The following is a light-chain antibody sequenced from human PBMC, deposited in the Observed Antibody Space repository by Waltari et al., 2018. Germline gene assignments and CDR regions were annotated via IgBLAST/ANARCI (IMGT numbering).Light chain of an antibody. CDR3: QQSSTTIFT. V-gene: IGKV1-16*01. Sequence: DIQMTQSPPSLSASVGDRVTITCRASQGIGTFLAWFQQRPGKAPKSLIYTASSLESGVSSRFSGSGSGTDFTLTIRSLRPEDFGTYYCQQSSTTIFTFGPGTRVDVK. CDR1: QGIGTF. J-gene: IGKJ3*01. CDR2: TAS.